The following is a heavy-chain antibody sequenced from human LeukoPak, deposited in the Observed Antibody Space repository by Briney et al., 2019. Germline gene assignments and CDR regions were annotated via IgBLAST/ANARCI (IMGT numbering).Heavy chain of an antibody. J-gene: IGHJ6*02. CDR3: AKSVAIYFYYGLDV. CDR1: GFTFSSYW. Sequence: PGGSLRLSCTASGFTFSSYWMNWVRQAPGKGLEWVANVKQDGGEKYYVDSVKGRFTISRDNAKNSLYLQMDSLRAEDTAPYYCAKSVAIYFYYGLDVWGQGTTVTVSS. V-gene: IGHV3-7*03. CDR2: VKQDGGEK. D-gene: IGHD3-3*01.